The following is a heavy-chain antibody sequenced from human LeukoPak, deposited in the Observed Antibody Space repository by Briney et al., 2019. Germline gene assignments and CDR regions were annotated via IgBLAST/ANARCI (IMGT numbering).Heavy chain of an antibody. CDR2: ITGGGDRT. CDR3: AKIATGYYFES. J-gene: IGHJ4*02. D-gene: IGHD3-9*01. Sequence: QPGGSLRLSCAASGFTFSSNAMSWVRQATRKGLERVSVITGGGDRTFYSDSVKGRFTISRDNSKNTLYLQMNSLRAEDTAVYYCAKIATGYYFESWGQGTLVTVSS. V-gene: IGHV3-23*01. CDR1: GFTFSSNA.